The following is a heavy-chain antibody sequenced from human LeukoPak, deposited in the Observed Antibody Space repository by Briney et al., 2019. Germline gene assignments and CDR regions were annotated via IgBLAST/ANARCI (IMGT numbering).Heavy chain of an antibody. CDR2: INHSGST. V-gene: IGHV4-34*01. CDR1: AGSFSGYY. D-gene: IGHD6-6*01. J-gene: IGHJ4*02. CDR3: ARNSAYSSSSGVNS. Sequence: SETLSLTCAVYAGSFSGYYWSWIRQPPGKGLEWIGEINHSGSTNYNPSLKSRVTISVDTSKTQFSLKLSSVTAADTAVYYCARNSAYSSSSGVNSWGQGTLVTVSS.